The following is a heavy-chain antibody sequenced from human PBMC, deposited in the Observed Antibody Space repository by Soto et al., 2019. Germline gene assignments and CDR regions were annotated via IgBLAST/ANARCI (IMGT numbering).Heavy chain of an antibody. CDR2: IHYTGSI. CDR3: AREDDGGDSDYYGLDV. CDR1: GGSISSEYFH. D-gene: IGHD2-21*02. Sequence: QVQLQQSGPGLVEPSQTLSLTCAVSGGSISSEYFHWTWIRQSPGKGLEWIGYIHYTGSIMYNPSFKSRVTMAVDTTKNQFSLQLTSVTAADTAVYFCAREDDGGDSDYYGLDVWGQGTSVTVSS. V-gene: IGHV4-30-4*08. J-gene: IGHJ6*02.